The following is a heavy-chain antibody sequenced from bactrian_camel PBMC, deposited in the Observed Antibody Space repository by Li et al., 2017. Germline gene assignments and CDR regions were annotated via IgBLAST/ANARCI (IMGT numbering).Heavy chain of an antibody. CDR3: AADPIGGAWLVRPFSH. J-gene: IGHJ4*01. V-gene: IGHV3S6*01. Sequence: HVQLVESGGGSVQEGGSLRLSCAASEYTHCGYSMSWFRQAPGKERETVAVIDSDGTTKYADSVKGRFTISKDNAKSTLYLQMNSLKPEDAGIYYCAADPIGGAWLVRPFSHWGQGTQVTVS. CDR2: IDSDGTTK. CDR1: EYTHCGYS. D-gene: IGHD2*01.